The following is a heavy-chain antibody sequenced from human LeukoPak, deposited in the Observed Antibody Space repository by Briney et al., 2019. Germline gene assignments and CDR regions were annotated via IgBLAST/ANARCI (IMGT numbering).Heavy chain of an antibody. D-gene: IGHD4-23*01. CDR3: ARHWVVTPNY. CDR1: GGSISNSSYY. V-gene: IGHV4-39*01. CDR2: IYYSGSA. Sequence: ASETLSLTCIVSGGSISNSSYYWGWIRQPPGKGLEWIGSIYYSGSAYYNPSLKSRVTISVDTSKNQFSLMLTSVTAADTAVYYCARHWVVTPNYWGQGTLVTVSS. J-gene: IGHJ4*02.